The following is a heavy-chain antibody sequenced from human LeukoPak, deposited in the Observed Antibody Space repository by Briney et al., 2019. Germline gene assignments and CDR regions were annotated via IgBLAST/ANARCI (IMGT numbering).Heavy chain of an antibody. J-gene: IGHJ4*02. Sequence: GASVKVSCKASGYTFTGYYMHWVRQAPGQGLEWMGWINPNSGGTNYAQKFQGRVTMTRDTSISTAYMELSRLRSDDTAVYYCARDSLLWFGEHYEDYWGQGTLVTVSS. D-gene: IGHD3-10*01. CDR2: INPNSGGT. CDR1: GYTFTGYY. CDR3: ARDSLLWFGEHYEDY. V-gene: IGHV1-2*02.